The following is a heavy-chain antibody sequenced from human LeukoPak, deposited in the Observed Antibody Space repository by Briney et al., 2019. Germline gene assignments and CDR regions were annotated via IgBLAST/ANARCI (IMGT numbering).Heavy chain of an antibody. J-gene: IGHJ4*02. V-gene: IGHV3-21*01. CDR3: ARDFGEIVDY. Sequence: GGSLRLSCAASEFTFSSYSMNWVRQAPGKGLEWVSSISSSSSYIYYADSVKGRFTISRDNAKNSLYLQMNSLGAEDTAVYYCARDFGEIVDYWGQGTLVTVSS. CDR2: ISSSSSYI. D-gene: IGHD3-16*01. CDR1: EFTFSSYS.